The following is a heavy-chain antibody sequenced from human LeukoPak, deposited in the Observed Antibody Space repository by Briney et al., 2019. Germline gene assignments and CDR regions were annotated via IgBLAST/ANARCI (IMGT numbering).Heavy chain of an antibody. D-gene: IGHD3-3*01. CDR1: GYTFTGHY. Sequence: ASVKVSCKASGYTFTGHYMHWVRQAPGQGLEWIGWINPNSGGTKHAQKFQGRVTLTRNTSISTAYMELSRLRCDDTAVYYCARSYDFWSGPPFDPWGQGTLVTVSS. CDR2: INPNSGGT. CDR3: ARSYDFWSGPPFDP. V-gene: IGHV1-2*02. J-gene: IGHJ5*02.